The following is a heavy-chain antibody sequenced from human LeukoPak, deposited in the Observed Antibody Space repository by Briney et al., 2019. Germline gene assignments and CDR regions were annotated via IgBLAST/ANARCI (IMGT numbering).Heavy chain of an antibody. Sequence: GASVKVSCKASGYTFTGYYMHWVRQAPGQGLEWMGWISAYNGNTNYAQKLQGRVTMTTDTSTSTAYMELRSLRSDDTAVYYCARAFLAAAGNAFDIWGQGTMVTVSS. V-gene: IGHV1-18*04. D-gene: IGHD6-13*01. CDR1: GYTFTGYY. CDR2: ISAYNGNT. CDR3: ARAFLAAAGNAFDI. J-gene: IGHJ3*02.